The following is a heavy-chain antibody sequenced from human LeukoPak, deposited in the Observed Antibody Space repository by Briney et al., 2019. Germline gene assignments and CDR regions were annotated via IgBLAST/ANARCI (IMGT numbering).Heavy chain of an antibody. Sequence: SETLSLTCTVSSGSISSYYWSWIRQPAGKGLEWIGRIYTTGSTSYNPSLKSRVTMSVDTSKNQFSLKLSSVTAADTAVYYCARGIAAAAKQGGFDYWGQGTLVTVSS. CDR1: SGSISSYY. D-gene: IGHD6-13*01. V-gene: IGHV4-4*07. J-gene: IGHJ4*02. CDR3: ARGIAAAAKQGGFDY. CDR2: IYTTGST.